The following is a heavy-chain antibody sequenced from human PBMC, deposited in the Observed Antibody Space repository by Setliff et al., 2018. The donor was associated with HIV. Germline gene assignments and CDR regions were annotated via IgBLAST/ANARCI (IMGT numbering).Heavy chain of an antibody. J-gene: IGHJ3*02. D-gene: IGHD5-12*01. Sequence: GESLKISCKGSGYSFPTYWIAWVRQMPGKGLEWMGVIYPDESDSRYSPSFQGQVTFSVDKSLNTAYLQWSSLKVSDSAIYYCVRYDVYEYGYQVFDIWGQGTTVTVSS. V-gene: IGHV5-51*01. CDR3: VRYDVYEYGYQVFDI. CDR2: IYPDESDS. CDR1: GYSFPTYW.